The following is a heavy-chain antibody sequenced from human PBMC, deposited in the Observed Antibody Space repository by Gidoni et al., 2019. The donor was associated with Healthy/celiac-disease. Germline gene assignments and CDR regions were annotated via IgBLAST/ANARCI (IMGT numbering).Heavy chain of an antibody. CDR1: GFTFSNAW. CDR2: IKSKTDGGTT. CDR3: TTSGYDFYYYYYYGMDV. D-gene: IGHD5-12*01. V-gene: IGHV3-15*01. J-gene: IGHJ6*02. Sequence: EVQLVESGGGLVKPGGSLRLSCAASGFTFSNAWMRWVRQDPGKGLEWVGRIKSKTDGGTTDYAAPVKGRFTISRDDSKNTLYLQMNSLKTEDTAVYYCTTSGYDFYYYYYYGMDVWGQGTTVTVSS.